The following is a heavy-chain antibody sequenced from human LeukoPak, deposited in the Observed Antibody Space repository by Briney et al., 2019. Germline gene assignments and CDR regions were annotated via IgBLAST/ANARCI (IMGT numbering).Heavy chain of an antibody. V-gene: IGHV3-23*03. CDR1: GFTFSNYA. CDR2: IYRGGTT. Sequence: PGGSLRLSCAACGFTFSNYAMSCVREAPGKGLDWVSIIYRGGTTYYGDSVKGRFTLSRDKSKNTLYLQMNTLRAEDTAVYYCASPSSGQSFDIWGQGTMVTVSS. CDR3: ASPSSGQSFDI. D-gene: IGHD3-22*01. J-gene: IGHJ3*02.